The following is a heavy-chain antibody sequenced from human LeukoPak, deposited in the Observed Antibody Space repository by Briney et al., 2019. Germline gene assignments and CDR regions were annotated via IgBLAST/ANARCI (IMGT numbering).Heavy chain of an antibody. D-gene: IGHD2-2*01. CDR3: ARGCSSTSCQIY. J-gene: IGHJ4*02. CDR2: IWYDGSNK. Sequence: GGSLRLSCAASGFTFSSYGMHWARQAPGKGLEWVAVIWYDGSNKYYADSVKGRFTISRDNSKNTLYLQMNSLRAEDTAVYYCARGCSSTSCQIYWGQGTLVTVSS. CDR1: GFTFSSYG. V-gene: IGHV3-33*01.